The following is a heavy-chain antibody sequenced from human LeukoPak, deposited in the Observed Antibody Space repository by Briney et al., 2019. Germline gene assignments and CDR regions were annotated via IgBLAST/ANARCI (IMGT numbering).Heavy chain of an antibody. CDR2: MNPNSGNT. Sequence: ASVKVSCKASGYTFTSYDINWVRQATGQGLEWMGWMNPNSGNTGYAQKFQGRVTMTRNTSISTAYMELSSLRSEDTAVYYCARGPYCSGDSCYSAYYFDYWGQGTLVTVSS. J-gene: IGHJ4*02. CDR3: ARGPYCSGDSCYSAYYFDY. V-gene: IGHV1-8*01. CDR1: GYTFTSYD. D-gene: IGHD2-15*01.